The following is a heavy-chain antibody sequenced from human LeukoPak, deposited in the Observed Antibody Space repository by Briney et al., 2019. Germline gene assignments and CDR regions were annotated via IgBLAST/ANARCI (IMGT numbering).Heavy chain of an antibody. Sequence: ASVKVSCKASGYTFTSYAMHWVRQAPGQRLEWMGWINAGNGNTKYSQKFQGRVTITRDTSASTAYMELSSLRSEDTAVYYCARDSGGGWYFNLSDWGQGTLVTVSS. V-gene: IGHV1-3*01. CDR3: ARDSGGGWYFNLSD. J-gene: IGHJ4*02. CDR1: GYTFTSYA. D-gene: IGHD6-19*01. CDR2: INAGNGNT.